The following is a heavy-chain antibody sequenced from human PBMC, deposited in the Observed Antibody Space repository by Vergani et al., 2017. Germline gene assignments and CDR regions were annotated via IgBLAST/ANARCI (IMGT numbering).Heavy chain of an antibody. CDR3: AKEWGGSSWTQAVDN. J-gene: IGHJ4*02. V-gene: IGHV3-9*01. D-gene: IGHD6-13*01. Sequence: EVQLVESGGGLVQPGRSLRLSCAASGFTFDDYAMHWVRQAPGKGLEWVSGISWNSGSIGYADSVKGRFTISRDNTKNSLYMQMNSLRAEDTALYYCAKEWGGSSWTQAVDNWGQGTLVTVSS. CDR2: ISWNSGSI. CDR1: GFTFDDYA.